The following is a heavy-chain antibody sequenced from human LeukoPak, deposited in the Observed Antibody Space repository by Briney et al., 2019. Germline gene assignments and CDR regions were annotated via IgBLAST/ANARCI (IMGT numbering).Heavy chain of an antibody. J-gene: IGHJ4*02. V-gene: IGHV3-43*01. CDR1: GFTFDDYT. Sequence: GVLRLSCAASGFTFDDYTMHWVRQAPGKGLEWVSLISWDGGSTYYADSVKGRFTISRDNSKNTLYLQMNSLRAEDTAVYYCARGKYSSSSWDVGYWGQGTLVTVSS. CDR2: ISWDGGST. CDR3: ARGKYSSSSWDVGY. D-gene: IGHD6-6*01.